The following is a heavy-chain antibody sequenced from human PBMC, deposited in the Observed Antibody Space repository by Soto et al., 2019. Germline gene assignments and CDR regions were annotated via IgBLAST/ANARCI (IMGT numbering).Heavy chain of an antibody. CDR1: GFTFSSYA. V-gene: IGHV3-30-3*01. J-gene: IGHJ5*02. CDR2: ISYDGSNK. CDR3: ARDHGTVAGTS. Sequence: QVQLVESGGGVVQPGRSLSLSCAASGFTFSSYAMHWVRQAPGKGLEWVAVISYDGSNKYYADSVKGRFTISRDNSKNTLYLQMNSLRAEDTAVYYCARDHGTVAGTSWGQGTLVTVSS. D-gene: IGHD6-19*01.